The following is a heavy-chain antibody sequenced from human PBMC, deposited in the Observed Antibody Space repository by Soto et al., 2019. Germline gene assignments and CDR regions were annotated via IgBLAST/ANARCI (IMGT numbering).Heavy chain of an antibody. D-gene: IGHD3-10*01. CDR3: AREGGFYGSGSRGYYYYFAMDV. CDR1: GFTVSSNY. V-gene: IGHV3-66*01. CDR2: IYSGGNT. J-gene: IGHJ6*02. Sequence: EVQLVESGGGLVQPGGSLRFSCAASGFTVSSNYMSWVLQAPGKGLEWVSVIYSGGNTYYADSVKGRFTISRDNSKNTLYLQMNSLRAEDTAVYYCAREGGFYGSGSRGYYYYFAMDVWGQGTTVTVSS.